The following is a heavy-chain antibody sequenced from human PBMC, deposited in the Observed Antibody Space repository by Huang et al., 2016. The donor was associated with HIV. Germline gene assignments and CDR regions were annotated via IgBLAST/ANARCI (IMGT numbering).Heavy chain of an antibody. CDR2: IVGNSGDI. CDR3: VIMDDYFDY. Sequence: EVQLVESGGGLVQPGRSLRLSCAASGFAFFHYAVHWDRQSPGKGLEWSSGIVGNSGDIAYGASVRGRFVISRDNAKNSLYLKMNGLRFEDTALYFCVIMDDYFDYWGQGVLVGVSS. V-gene: IGHV3-9*01. J-gene: IGHJ4*02. D-gene: IGHD2-8*01. CDR1: GFAFFHYA.